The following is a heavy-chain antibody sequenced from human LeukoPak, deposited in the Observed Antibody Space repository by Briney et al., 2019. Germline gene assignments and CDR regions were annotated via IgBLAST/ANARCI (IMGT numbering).Heavy chain of an antibody. J-gene: IGHJ3*02. D-gene: IGHD3-22*01. Sequence: SETLSLTCTVSGGSISSYYWSWIRQPPGKGLEWIGYIYYSGSTNYNPSLTSRVTISVDTSKNQFSLKLSSVTAADTAVYYCARAYYYDSSGYLVAFDIWGQGTMVTVSS. CDR2: IYYSGST. V-gene: IGHV4-59*01. CDR1: GGSISSYY. CDR3: ARAYYYDSSGYLVAFDI.